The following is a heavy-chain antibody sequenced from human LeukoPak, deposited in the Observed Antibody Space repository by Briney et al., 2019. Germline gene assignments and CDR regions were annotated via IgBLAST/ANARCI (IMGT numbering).Heavy chain of an antibody. Sequence: GEPLKISCKGSRYRFINYWIGWVRQMPGKGLEWMGIIWPDDSDKRYSPPFQGQVTISADKSISTAYLQWSSLKASDTAMYYCARQGKDGYRVVDYWGQGTLVTVSS. CDR3: ARQGKDGYRVVDY. D-gene: IGHD5-24*01. J-gene: IGHJ4*02. CDR1: RYRFINYW. CDR2: IWPDDSDK. V-gene: IGHV5-51*01.